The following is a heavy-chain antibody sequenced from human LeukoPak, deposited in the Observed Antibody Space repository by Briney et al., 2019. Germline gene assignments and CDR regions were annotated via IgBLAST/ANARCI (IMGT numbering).Heavy chain of an antibody. D-gene: IGHD1-7*01. Sequence: SETLSLTCTVSGGSISSYYWSWIRQPPGKGLEWIGYIYYSGSTNYNPSLKSRVTISVDTSKNQFSLKLSSVTAADTAVYYCARSRTGTNFDYWGQGTLATVSS. J-gene: IGHJ4*02. CDR3: ARSRTGTNFDY. CDR1: GGSISSYY. V-gene: IGHV4-59*08. CDR2: IYYSGST.